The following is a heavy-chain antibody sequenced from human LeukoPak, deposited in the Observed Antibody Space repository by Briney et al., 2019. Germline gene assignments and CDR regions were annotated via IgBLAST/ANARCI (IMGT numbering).Heavy chain of an antibody. V-gene: IGHV4-39*07. Sequence: PSETLSLTCTVSGGSISSYYWGWIRQPPGKGLEWIGSIYYSGSTYYNPSLKSRVTISVDTSKNQFSLKLSSVTAADTAVYYCARVGGGGDGYNIGWGQGTLVTVSS. CDR1: GGSISSYY. J-gene: IGHJ4*02. CDR3: ARVGGGGDGYNIG. CDR2: IYYSGST. D-gene: IGHD5-24*01.